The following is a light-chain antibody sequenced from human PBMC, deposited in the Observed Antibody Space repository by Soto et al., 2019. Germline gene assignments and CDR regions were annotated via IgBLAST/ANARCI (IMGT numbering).Light chain of an antibody. J-gene: IGKJ4*01. Sequence: EIVMTQSPATLSVSPGERATLSCRASQSVSSNLAWYQQKPGQAPRLRIYGASTRATGIPARFSGSGSGTEFTLSISSLQSEVFAVYYCQQYNNWPPLTFGGGTKVEIK. V-gene: IGKV3-15*01. CDR2: GAS. CDR1: QSVSSN. CDR3: QQYNNWPPLT.